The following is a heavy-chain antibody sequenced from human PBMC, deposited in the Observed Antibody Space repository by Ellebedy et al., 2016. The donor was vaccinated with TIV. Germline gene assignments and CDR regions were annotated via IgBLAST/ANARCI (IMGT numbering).Heavy chain of an antibody. Sequence: MPSETLSLTCTVSGGSMISDDHYWSWVRQPPGKGLEWIGYIYYSGTTYYNPSLKHRLTMSVDKSKRQVSLKLTSVTAPDTAVYYCSRGGGDRPHALDVWGQGTKVTVSS. V-gene: IGHV4-30-4*01. J-gene: IGHJ3*01. D-gene: IGHD3-10*01. CDR2: IYYSGTT. CDR3: SRGGGDRPHALDV. CDR1: GGSMISDDHY.